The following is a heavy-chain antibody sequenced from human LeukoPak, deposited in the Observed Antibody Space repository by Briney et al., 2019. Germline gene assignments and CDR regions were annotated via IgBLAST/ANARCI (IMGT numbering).Heavy chain of an antibody. CDR3: ARDRGPGGLAGTYY. Sequence: GSLRLSCAASGFTFSSYAMHWVRQAPGKGLEWVAVIWHDGSNQTYTDSVKGRFTISRDNSKNTLDLHMNSLRAEDTAVYYCARDRGPGGLAGTYYWGQGTLVTVSS. CDR2: IWHDGSNQ. J-gene: IGHJ4*02. CDR1: GFTFSSYA. D-gene: IGHD6-19*01. V-gene: IGHV3-33*01.